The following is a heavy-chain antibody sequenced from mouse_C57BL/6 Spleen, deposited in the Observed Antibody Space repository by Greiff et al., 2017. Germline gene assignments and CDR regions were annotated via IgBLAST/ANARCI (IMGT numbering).Heavy chain of an antibody. J-gene: IGHJ4*01. Sequence: VQLQQPGAELVKPGASVKMSCKASGSTFTSSWITWVKQRPGQGLEWIGDIYPGSGSTNYNEKFKSKATLTVDTSSSTAYMQLSSLTSEDSAVYYCARVYYYGSSYAMDYWGQGTSVTVSS. V-gene: IGHV1-55*01. CDR2: IYPGSGST. D-gene: IGHD1-1*01. CDR1: GSTFTSSW. CDR3: ARVYYYGSSYAMDY.